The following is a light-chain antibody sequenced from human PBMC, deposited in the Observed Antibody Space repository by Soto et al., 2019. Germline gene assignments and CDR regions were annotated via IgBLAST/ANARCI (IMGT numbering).Light chain of an antibody. J-gene: IGKJ2*01. V-gene: IGKV3-20*01. CDR1: QSVSSSY. CDR3: QQYGSSPGYT. CDR2: GAS. Sequence: EIVLTQSPGTLSLSPGERATLSCRASQSVSSSYLAWYQQKPGQAPRLLIYGASSRATGIPDRFSGSGSGTDFTLTISRLEPEDFAVYYCQQYGSSPGYTFGQRTKREIK.